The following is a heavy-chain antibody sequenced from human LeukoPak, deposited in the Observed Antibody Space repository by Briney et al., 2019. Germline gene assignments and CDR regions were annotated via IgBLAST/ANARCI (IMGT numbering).Heavy chain of an antibody. CDR1: GGSVSSGSYY. V-gene: IGHV4-61*01. CDR3: ARARGYDSSGYASLYYFDY. CDR2: IYYSGST. D-gene: IGHD3-22*01. Sequence: SETLSLTCSVSGGSVSSGSYYWSWIRQPPGKGLEWIAYIYYSGSTNYNPSLKSRVTISVDTSKNQFSLKLRSVTAADTAVYYCARARGYDSSGYASLYYFDYWGQGTLVTVSS. J-gene: IGHJ4*02.